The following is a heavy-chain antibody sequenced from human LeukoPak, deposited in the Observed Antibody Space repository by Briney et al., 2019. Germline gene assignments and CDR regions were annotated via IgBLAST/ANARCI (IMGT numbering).Heavy chain of an antibody. Sequence: SETLSLTCTVSGASISSYYWSWIRQPAGKALEWIGRIYVTGSTTYNPSLESRVTMSLDTSKNHFSLKLRSVTAADTAVYYCATSGSYMEFDYWGQGTLLTVSS. CDR2: IYVTGST. CDR3: ATSGSYMEFDY. D-gene: IGHD1-26*01. V-gene: IGHV4-4*07. CDR1: GASISSYY. J-gene: IGHJ4*02.